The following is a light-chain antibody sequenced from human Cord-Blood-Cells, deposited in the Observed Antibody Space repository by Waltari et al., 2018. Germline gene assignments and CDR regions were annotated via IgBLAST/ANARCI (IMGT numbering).Light chain of an antibody. CDR2: LNSAGSH. Sequence: QLVLTQSPSASASLGASVKLTCTLSRGHSSSALAWHQQQPEKGPRYLMKLNSAGSHSKGDGVPDRFSGSSSGAERDLTIASLQSEDEADYYCQTWGTGIHVFGGGTKLTVL. J-gene: IGLJ3*02. CDR1: RGHSSSA. CDR3: QTWGTGIHV. V-gene: IGLV4-69*01.